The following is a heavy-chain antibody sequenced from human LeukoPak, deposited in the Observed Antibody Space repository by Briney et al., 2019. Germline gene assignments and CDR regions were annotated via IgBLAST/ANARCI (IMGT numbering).Heavy chain of an antibody. V-gene: IGHV4-34*01. CDR2: INHSGST. Sequence: SETLSLTCAVYGGSFSGYYWSWIRQPPGKGLEWIGEINHSGSTNCNPSLKSRVTISVDTSKNQFSLKLSSVTAADTAVYYCARVSGLYDYVWGSYRYPRYFDYWGQGTLVTVSS. J-gene: IGHJ4*02. D-gene: IGHD3-16*02. CDR1: GGSFSGYY. CDR3: ARVSGLYDYVWGSYRYPRYFDY.